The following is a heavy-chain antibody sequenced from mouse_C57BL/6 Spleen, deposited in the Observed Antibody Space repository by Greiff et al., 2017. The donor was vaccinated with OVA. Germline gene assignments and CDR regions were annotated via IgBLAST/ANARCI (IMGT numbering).Heavy chain of an antibody. CDR3: AKDWDEAWFAY. Sequence: EVKLVESGAELVRPGASVKLSCTASGFNIKDDYMHWVKPRPEQGLEWIGWIYPENGDTEYASKFQGKATITADTSSNTAYLQLSSLTSEDTAVYYCAKDWDEAWFAYWGQGTLVTVSA. J-gene: IGHJ3*01. V-gene: IGHV14-4*01. D-gene: IGHD4-1*01. CDR1: GFNIKDDY. CDR2: IYPENGDT.